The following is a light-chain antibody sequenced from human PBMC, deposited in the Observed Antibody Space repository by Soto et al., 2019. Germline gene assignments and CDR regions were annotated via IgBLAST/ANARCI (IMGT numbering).Light chain of an antibody. Sequence: QSALTQPRSVSGSPGQSVTISCTGTSSDGGDYNYVSWYEQRPGKAPKVMIYDVSRRPSGVPDRFSGSKSGNTASLTISGLEAEDEADYCCCSCAGSYTWVFGGGTKLTVL. J-gene: IGLJ3*02. CDR3: CSCAGSYTWV. CDR2: DVS. V-gene: IGLV2-11*01. CDR1: SSDGGDYNY.